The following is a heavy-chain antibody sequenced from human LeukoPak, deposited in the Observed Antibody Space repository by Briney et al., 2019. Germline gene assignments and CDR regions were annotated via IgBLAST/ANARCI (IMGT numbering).Heavy chain of an antibody. J-gene: IGHJ4*02. CDR3: AITMPAYGSYYFDY. V-gene: IGHV4-59*01. CDR2: IYYSGST. Sequence: SETLSLTCTVSGGSISSYYWSWIRQPPGKGLEWIGYIYYSGSTNYNPSLKSRVTISVDTSKNQFSLKLSSVTAADTAVYYCAITMPAYGSYYFDYWGQGTLVTVSS. D-gene: IGHD3-10*01. CDR1: GGSISSYY.